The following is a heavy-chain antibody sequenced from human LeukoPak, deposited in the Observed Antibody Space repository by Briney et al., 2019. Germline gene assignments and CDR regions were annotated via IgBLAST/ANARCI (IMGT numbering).Heavy chain of an antibody. Sequence: GGSLRLSCAASGFTFSSYGMHWVRQAPGKGLEWVAVISYDGSNKYYADSVKGRFTISRDNSKNTLYLQMNSLRVDDMAVYYCARGRGWVDYWGQGTLVTVSS. CDR3: ARGRGWVDY. J-gene: IGHJ4*02. CDR2: ISYDGSNK. V-gene: IGHV3-30*03. D-gene: IGHD3-16*01. CDR1: GFTFSSYG.